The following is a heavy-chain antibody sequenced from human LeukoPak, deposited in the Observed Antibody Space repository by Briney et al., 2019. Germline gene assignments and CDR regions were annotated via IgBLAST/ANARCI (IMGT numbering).Heavy chain of an antibody. Sequence: GGSLRLSCVASGFTFSRYGMHWVRQAPGKGLVWVAVISYDGSNKYYADSVKGRFTISRDNSKNTLYLQMNSLRAEDTAVYYCAKFSRCSGGSCYSGFDPWGQGTLVTVSS. V-gene: IGHV3-30*18. CDR3: AKFSRCSGGSCYSGFDP. CDR1: GFTFSRYG. CDR2: ISYDGSNK. D-gene: IGHD2-15*01. J-gene: IGHJ5*02.